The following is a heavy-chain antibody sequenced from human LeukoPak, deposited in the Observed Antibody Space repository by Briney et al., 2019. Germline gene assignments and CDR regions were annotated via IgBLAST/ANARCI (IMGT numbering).Heavy chain of an antibody. CDR3: ARATNYYFDF. J-gene: IGHJ4*02. CDR2: INGDGSST. V-gene: IGHV3-74*01. CDR1: GFTF. D-gene: IGHD1-1*01. Sequence: GGSLRLSCAASGFTFMHWVRQAPGKGLVWVSRINGDGSSTSYADSVKGRFTISRDNAENTLYLQMNSLGAEDTAVYYCARATNYYFDFWGQGTLVTVSS.